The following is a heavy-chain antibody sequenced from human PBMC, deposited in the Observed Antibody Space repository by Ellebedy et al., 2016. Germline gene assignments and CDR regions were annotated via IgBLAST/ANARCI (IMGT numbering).Heavy chain of an antibody. Sequence: SETLSLTCAVYGGSFSGYYWTWIRQPPGKGLEWIGEINHSGSTNYNPSLKSRVTISVDTSKNQFSLKLSSVTAADTAVYYCARGRYYYGSGSYYGFYYWGQGTLVTVSS. CDR2: INHSGST. CDR3: ARGRYYYGSGSYYGFYY. J-gene: IGHJ4*02. CDR1: GGSFSGYY. V-gene: IGHV4-34*01. D-gene: IGHD3-10*01.